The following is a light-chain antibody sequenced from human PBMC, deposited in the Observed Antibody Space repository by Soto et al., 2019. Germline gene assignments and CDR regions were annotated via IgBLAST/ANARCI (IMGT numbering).Light chain of an antibody. CDR1: SGHSSYA. Sequence: QAVLTQSPSASASLGASVKLTCTLSSGHSSYAIAWHQQQPEKGPRYLMKLNSDGSHSKGDGIPDRFSGSSSGAERYLTISSLQSEDEADYYCQTGGTHAVFGGGTQLTVL. CDR2: LNSDGSH. J-gene: IGLJ7*01. V-gene: IGLV4-69*01. CDR3: QTGGTHAV.